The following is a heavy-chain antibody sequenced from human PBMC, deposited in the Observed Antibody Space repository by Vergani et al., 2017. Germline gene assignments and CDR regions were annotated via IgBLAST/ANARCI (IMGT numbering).Heavy chain of an antibody. Sequence: QVQLVESGGGVVQPGRSLRLSCAASGLTFSSYGMHWVRQAPGKGLEWVAVIWYDGSNKYYADSVKGRFTISRDNSKNTLYLQMNSLRAEDTAVYYCARTNSRRNDAFDIWGQGTMVTVSS. CDR3: ARTNSRRNDAFDI. V-gene: IGHV3-33*01. J-gene: IGHJ3*02. D-gene: IGHD1-26*01. CDR1: GLTFSSYG. CDR2: IWYDGSNK.